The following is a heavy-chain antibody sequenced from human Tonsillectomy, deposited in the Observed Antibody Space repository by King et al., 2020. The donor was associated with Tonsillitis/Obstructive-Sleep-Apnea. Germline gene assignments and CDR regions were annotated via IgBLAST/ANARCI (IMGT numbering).Heavy chain of an antibody. D-gene: IGHD3-10*01. Sequence: VQLVESWGGLVQPGGSLRLSCADSACTFISYSMSWVRHAPGKRLEWVSANSGSGGSTYYADFVKGRFTFSSDNSKNTLYSQMNSLRAEDTAVYYCAKNEVHYYGSGSYYNLDYWGQGTLVTVSS. J-gene: IGHJ4*02. V-gene: IGHV3-23*04. CDR1: ACTFISYS. CDR2: NSGSGGST. CDR3: AKNEVHYYGSGSYYNLDY.